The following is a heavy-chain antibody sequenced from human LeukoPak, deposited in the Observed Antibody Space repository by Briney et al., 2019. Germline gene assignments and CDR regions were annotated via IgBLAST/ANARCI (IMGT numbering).Heavy chain of an antibody. V-gene: IGHV1-2*02. Sequence: GASVKVSCKASGYTFTGYYMHWVRQAPGQGLEWMGWINPNSGGTNYAQKFQGRVTMTRDTFISTAYMELSRLRSDDTAVYYCASRTYSSSSGYNWFDPWGQGTLVTVSS. CDR3: ASRTYSSSSGYNWFDP. CDR2: INPNSGGT. D-gene: IGHD6-6*01. J-gene: IGHJ5*02. CDR1: GYTFTGYY.